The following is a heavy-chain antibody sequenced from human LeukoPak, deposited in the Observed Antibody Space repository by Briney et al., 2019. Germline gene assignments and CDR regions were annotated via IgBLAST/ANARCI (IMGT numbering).Heavy chain of an antibody. V-gene: IGHV1-18*01. CDR2: ISGYTGNA. D-gene: IGHD4-17*01. CDR1: GYNFMNYG. J-gene: IGHJ4*02. CDR3: ARVGATYGDPLEFDY. Sequence: ASVKVSCKASGYNFMNYGISWVRQAPGQGLEWMGWISGYTGNADYPPKLQGRITMTTDTSTTTAYMELRSLTSDDTAMYYCARVGATYGDPLEFDYWGQGTLVTVSS.